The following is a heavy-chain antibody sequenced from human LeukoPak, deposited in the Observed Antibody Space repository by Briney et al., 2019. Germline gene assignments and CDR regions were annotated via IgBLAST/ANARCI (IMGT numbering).Heavy chain of an antibody. CDR3: ARDDVAYGSGSCVS. V-gene: IGHV1-18*01. CDR2: ISTYNGNT. J-gene: IGHJ5*02. D-gene: IGHD3-10*01. CDR1: GYTFISQD. Sequence: EASVKVSCKASGYTFISQDIYWVRQAPGQGLEWMGWISTYNGNTHYAQKLQGRVTMTTDTSTSTAYMELRSLRSDDTALYYCARDDVAYGSGSCVSWGQGTLVTVSS.